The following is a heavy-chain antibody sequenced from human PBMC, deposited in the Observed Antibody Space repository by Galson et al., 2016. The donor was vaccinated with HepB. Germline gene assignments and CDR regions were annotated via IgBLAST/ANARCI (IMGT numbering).Heavy chain of an antibody. D-gene: IGHD2-21*01. Sequence: SLRLSCAASGFTFNTYAMSWVRQAPGKGLEWVSAISNSGSTTYYADSVKGRFAISRDNSKNTLYLQMNSLGVEDTALYYCAKEFVATGAVVGDYWGQGTLVTVSS. V-gene: IGHV3-23*01. J-gene: IGHJ4*02. CDR1: GFTFNTYA. CDR3: AKEFVATGAVVGDY. CDR2: ISNSGSTT.